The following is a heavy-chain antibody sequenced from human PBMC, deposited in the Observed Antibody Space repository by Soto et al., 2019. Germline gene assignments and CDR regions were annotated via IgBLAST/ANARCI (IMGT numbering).Heavy chain of an antibody. Sequence: QVQLVQSGAEVRKPGASVKVSCKASGYTFTTYGISWVRQAPGQGLEWMGWISGYNGHTKYAQKFQGRVTMTTDTSKSTVYMDLRSLRSDETAVYYCAREGEMPYYYYGLDVWGQGTTVTVSS. D-gene: IGHD3-16*01. J-gene: IGHJ6*02. CDR2: ISGYNGHT. CDR1: GYTFTTYG. CDR3: AREGEMPYYYYGLDV. V-gene: IGHV1-18*01.